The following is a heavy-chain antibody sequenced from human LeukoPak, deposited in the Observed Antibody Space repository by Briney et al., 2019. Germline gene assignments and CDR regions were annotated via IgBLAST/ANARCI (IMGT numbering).Heavy chain of an antibody. V-gene: IGHV3-7*01. CDR1: GFSFSSYW. CDR3: VRALGDDSIGRDYAGNDF. CDR2: IIQDGGET. Sequence: PGGSLRLSCAGSGFSFSSYWMGWVRQTPGKGLEYVANIIQDGGETHYVDSVKGRFTISRDNAKKQLYLQMNRLRGEDTAVYHCVRALGDDSIGRDYAGNDFWGQGTLVIVSS. D-gene: IGHD2-21*01. J-gene: IGHJ4*02.